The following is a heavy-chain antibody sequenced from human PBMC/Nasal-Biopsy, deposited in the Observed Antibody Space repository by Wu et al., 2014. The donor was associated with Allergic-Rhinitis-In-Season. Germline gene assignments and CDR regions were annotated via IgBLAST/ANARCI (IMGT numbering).Heavy chain of an antibody. J-gene: IGHJ4*01. V-gene: IGHV4-4*07. CDR3: GRDYRHSVSAFPPRF. CDR2: VSHSGTA. Sequence: TLSLTCSVSGASITTYYWSWIRQPAGKGLEWIGSVSHSGTANYNPSLQSRVSMSINTSNNQFSLKLRSVTAADTALYYCGRDYRHSVSAFPPRFWGHGTLVIVSS. D-gene: IGHD2-8*01. CDR1: GASITTYY.